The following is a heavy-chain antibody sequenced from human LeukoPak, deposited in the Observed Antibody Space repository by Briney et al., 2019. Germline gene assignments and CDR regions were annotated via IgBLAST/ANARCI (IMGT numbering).Heavy chain of an antibody. D-gene: IGHD2-21*01. J-gene: IGHJ3*02. V-gene: IGHV3-30*18. CDR2: ISYDGSNK. CDR3: AKDQRGDSDAFDI. CDR1: GFTFSSYG. Sequence: PGESLRLSCAASGFTFSSYGMHWVRQAPGKGLEWVAVISYDGSNKYYADSVKGRFTISRDNSKNTLYLQMNSLRAEDTAVYYCAKDQRGDSDAFDIWGQGTMVTVSS.